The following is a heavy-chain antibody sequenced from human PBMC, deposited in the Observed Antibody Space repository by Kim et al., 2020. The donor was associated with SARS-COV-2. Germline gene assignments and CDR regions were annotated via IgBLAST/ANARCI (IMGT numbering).Heavy chain of an antibody. CDR3: ARDFVSPTTWFGGLLFYYGMDV. D-gene: IGHD3-10*01. CDR1: GFTFSSYA. V-gene: IGHV3-30*04. Sequence: GGSLRLSCAASGFTFSSYAMHWVRQAPGKGLEWVAVISYDGSNKYYADSVKGRFTISRDNSKNTLYLQMNSLRAEDTAVYYCARDFVSPTTWFGGLLFYYGMDVWGQGTTVTVSS. CDR2: ISYDGSNK. J-gene: IGHJ6*02.